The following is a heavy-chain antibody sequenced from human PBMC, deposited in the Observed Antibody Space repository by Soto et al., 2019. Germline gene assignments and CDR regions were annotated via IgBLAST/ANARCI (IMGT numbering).Heavy chain of an antibody. CDR2: IIPIFGTA. V-gene: IGHV1-69*01. CDR3: ARVRRWLQPRGGYYYYGMDV. CDR1: GGTFSSYA. D-gene: IGHD5-12*01. Sequence: QVQLVQSGAEVKKPGSSVKVSCKASGGTFSSYAISWVRQAPGQGLEWMGGIIPIFGTANYAQKFQGRVTITADESTSTAYMELSSLRSEDTAVYYCARVRRWLQPRGGYYYYGMDVWGQGTTVTVSS. J-gene: IGHJ6*02.